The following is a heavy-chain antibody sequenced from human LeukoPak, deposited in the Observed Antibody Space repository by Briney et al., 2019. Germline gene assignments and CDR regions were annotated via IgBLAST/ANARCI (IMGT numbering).Heavy chain of an antibody. Sequence: PVGSLRLSRAPSRFTLSSYAMSSVPQAPRKGLEWVSAISGSGGSTYYADSVKGRFTNSRDNSKKTLYLQMNSLRAEDTAVYYCAKGGRGWYCAGWGQGTTVTVSS. CDR3: AKGGRGWYCAG. J-gene: IGHJ6*02. V-gene: IGHV3-23*01. D-gene: IGHD6-19*01. CDR1: RFTLSSYA. CDR2: ISGSGGST.